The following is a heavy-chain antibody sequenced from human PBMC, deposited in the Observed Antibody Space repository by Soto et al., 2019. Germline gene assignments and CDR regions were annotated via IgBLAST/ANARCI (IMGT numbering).Heavy chain of an antibody. CDR3: ARALIQLWPHYYYGMDV. J-gene: IGHJ6*02. CDR1: GGSISSGDYY. CDR2: IYYSGTT. V-gene: IGHV4-30-4*01. Sequence: QVQLQESGPGLVKPSQTLSLTCTVSGGSISSGDYYWSWIRQPPGKGREWIGYIYYSGTTYYNPSLKSRVNISVDTSKNQFSLKVSSVTAADTAVYYCARALIQLWPHYYYGMDVWGQGTTVTVSS. D-gene: IGHD5-18*01.